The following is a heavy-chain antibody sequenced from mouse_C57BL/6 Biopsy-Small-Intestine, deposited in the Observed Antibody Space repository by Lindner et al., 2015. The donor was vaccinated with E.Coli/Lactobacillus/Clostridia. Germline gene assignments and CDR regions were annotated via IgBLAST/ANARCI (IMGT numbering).Heavy chain of an antibody. CDR3: ARAFWINYYSGMLDL. J-gene: IGHJ4*01. D-gene: IGHD2-12*01. Sequence: SVKVSCKASGYTLTNYDINWVRQATGQGLEWIGWMNPNSGSAGYAQNFQGRVTITRDTSINTAYMEVTSLTSEDTAVYFCARAFWINYYSGMLDLWGQGTLVTVSS. CDR2: MNPNSGSA. CDR1: GYTLTNYD. V-gene: IGHV1-84*02.